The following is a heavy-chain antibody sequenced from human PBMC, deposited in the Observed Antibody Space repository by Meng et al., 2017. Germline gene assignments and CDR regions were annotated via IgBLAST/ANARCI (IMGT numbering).Heavy chain of an antibody. CDR1: GYTFTGYY. CDR2: INPNSGGT. J-gene: IGHJ4*02. V-gene: IGHV1-2*06. Sequence: QVPAVRSGAEVKKPGASGKVSCKASGYTFTGYYMHWVRQAPGQGLEWMGRINPNSGGTNYAQKFQGRVTMTRDTSISTAYMELSRLRSDDTAVYYCARDYREYCSGGSCYYFDYWGQGTLVTVSS. CDR3: ARDYREYCSGGSCYYFDY. D-gene: IGHD2-15*01.